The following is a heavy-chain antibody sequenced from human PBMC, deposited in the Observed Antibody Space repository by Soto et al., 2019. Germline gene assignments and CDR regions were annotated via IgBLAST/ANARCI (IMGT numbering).Heavy chain of an antibody. J-gene: IGHJ3*02. V-gene: IGHV1-69*10. Sequence: VKVSCKASGGTFSIYTISWVRQAPGQGLEWMGRIIPILGIANYAQKFQGRVTITADKSTSTAYMELSSLRSEDTAVYYCARDSWEYSRPRAFDIWGQGTMVTVSS. D-gene: IGHD6-6*01. CDR2: IIPILGIA. CDR1: GGTFSIYT. CDR3: ARDSWEYSRPRAFDI.